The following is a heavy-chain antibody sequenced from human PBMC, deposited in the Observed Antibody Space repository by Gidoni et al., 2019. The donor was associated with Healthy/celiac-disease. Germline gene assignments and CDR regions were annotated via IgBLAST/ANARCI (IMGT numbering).Heavy chain of an antibody. D-gene: IGHD2-15*01. V-gene: IGHV5-51*01. J-gene: IGHJ5*02. CDR2: IYPGDSDT. CDR3: ARRGGGYCSGGSCYEFDP. Sequence: EVQLVQSGAAVKKPGESLKISCKGSGYSFTSYWIGWVRQLPGKGLEWMGVIYPGDSDTRYSPSFQGQVTISADKSISTAYLQWSSLKASDTAMYYCARRGGGYCSGGSCYEFDPWGQGTLVTVSS. CDR1: GYSFTSYW.